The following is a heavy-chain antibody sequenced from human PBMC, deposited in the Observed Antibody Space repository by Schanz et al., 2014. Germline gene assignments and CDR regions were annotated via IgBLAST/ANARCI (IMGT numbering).Heavy chain of an antibody. CDR2: LWHDGSKK. CDR3: ARDFHGYGPHLDY. D-gene: IGHD5-12*01. Sequence: VQLLESGGGLVQPGGSLKLSCAASGLIFSNYVMNWLRQAPGKGLEWVAILWHDGSKKYYADSVKGRFTVSRDNSKNTLYLQLNSLRAEDTAVYYCARDFHGYGPHLDYWGQGSLVTVSS. V-gene: IGHV3-33*08. CDR1: GLIFSNYV. J-gene: IGHJ4*02.